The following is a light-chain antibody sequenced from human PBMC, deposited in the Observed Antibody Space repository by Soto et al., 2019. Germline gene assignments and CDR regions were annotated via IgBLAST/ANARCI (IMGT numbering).Light chain of an antibody. CDR3: QQYNNWPET. CDR2: GAS. J-gene: IGKJ1*01. CDR1: QSVSIN. Sequence: EIVMTQSPATLSVSPGERATLSCRASQSVSINLAWYQQKPGQAPRLLIYGASTRATAIPARFSGSGSGTEFTLTISSLQSEDFAVYYCQQYNNWPETFGQGTKVEIK. V-gene: IGKV3-15*01.